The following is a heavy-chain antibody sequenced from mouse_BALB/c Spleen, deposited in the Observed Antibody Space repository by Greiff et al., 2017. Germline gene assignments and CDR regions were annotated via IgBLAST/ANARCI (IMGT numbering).Heavy chain of an antibody. Sequence: VQLQQSGPQLVRPGASVKISCKASGYSFTSYWMHWVKQRPGQGLEWIGMIDPSDSETRLNQKFKDKATLTVDQSSSTAYMQLSSPTSEDSAVYYCARLNYGSSSWFAYWGQGTLVTVSA. J-gene: IGHJ3*01. CDR3: ARLNYGSSSWFAY. CDR1: GYSFTSYW. D-gene: IGHD1-1*01. CDR2: IDPSDSET. V-gene: IGHV1S127*01.